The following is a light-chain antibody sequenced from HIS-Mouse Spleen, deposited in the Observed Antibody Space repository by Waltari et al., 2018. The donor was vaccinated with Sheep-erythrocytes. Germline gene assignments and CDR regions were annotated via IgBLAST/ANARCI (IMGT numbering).Light chain of an antibody. J-gene: IGLJ3*02. Sequence: QSALTLPASASGSRGQSITITCTGTRTAVGSYRLASWYQQHPGKAPKLILYEGSKRPSGVSNRFSGSKSGNTASLTISGLQAEDEADYYCCSYAGSSTPLVFGGGTKLTVL. CDR1: RTAVGSYRL. V-gene: IGLV2-23*01. CDR2: EGS. CDR3: CSYAGSSTPLV.